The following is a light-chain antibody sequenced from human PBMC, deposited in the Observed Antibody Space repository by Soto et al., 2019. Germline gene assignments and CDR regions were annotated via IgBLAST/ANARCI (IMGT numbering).Light chain of an antibody. CDR3: GSWDSSLSAAV. V-gene: IGLV1-51*01. Sequence: QSVLTQPPSVSAAPGQKVTISCSGITSNIGTNYASWYQQLPGKAPRLLIYDSDKRPSGIPDRFSGSKSGTSATLGITGLQTGDEADYYCGSWDSSLSAAVFGGGTKVTVL. J-gene: IGLJ2*01. CDR2: DSD. CDR1: TSNIGTNY.